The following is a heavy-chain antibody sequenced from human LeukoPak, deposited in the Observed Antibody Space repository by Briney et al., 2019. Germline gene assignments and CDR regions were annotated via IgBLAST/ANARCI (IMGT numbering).Heavy chain of an antibody. V-gene: IGHV3-15*01. J-gene: IGHJ4*02. CDR1: GFTFSNAW. Sequence: GGSLRLSCAASGFTFSNAWMSWVRQAPGKGLEWVGRIKSKTDGGTTDYAAPVKGRFTISRDDSKNTLYLQMNSLKTEDTAVYYCTIDPAGDFDWLSTYWGQGTLVTVSS. CDR3: TIDPAGDFDWLSTY. CDR2: IKSKTDGGTT. D-gene: IGHD3-9*01.